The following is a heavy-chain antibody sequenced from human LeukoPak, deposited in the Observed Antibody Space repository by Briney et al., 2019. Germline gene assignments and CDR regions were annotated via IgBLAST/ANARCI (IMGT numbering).Heavy chain of an antibody. CDR2: ISYDGSNK. Sequence: GRSLRLSCAVSGFTFSSYALHWVRQAPGKGLEWVAVISYDGSNKYYADSVKGRFTISRDNSKNTLYLQMNSLRAEDTAVYYCARGMGYYDSSGYYSLFDYWGQGTLVTVSS. V-gene: IGHV3-30-3*01. J-gene: IGHJ4*02. CDR1: GFTFSSYA. D-gene: IGHD3-22*01. CDR3: ARGMGYYDSSGYYSLFDY.